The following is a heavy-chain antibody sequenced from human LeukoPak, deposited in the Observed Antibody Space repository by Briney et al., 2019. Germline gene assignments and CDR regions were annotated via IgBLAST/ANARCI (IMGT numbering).Heavy chain of an antibody. D-gene: IGHD4-23*01. J-gene: IGHJ6*02. Sequence: IINPSGGSTSYAQKFQGRVTMTRDTSTSTVYMELSSLRSEDTAVYYCARGSLNSLEGMDVWGQGTTVTVSS. CDR2: INPSGGST. V-gene: IGHV1-46*01. CDR3: ARGSLNSLEGMDV.